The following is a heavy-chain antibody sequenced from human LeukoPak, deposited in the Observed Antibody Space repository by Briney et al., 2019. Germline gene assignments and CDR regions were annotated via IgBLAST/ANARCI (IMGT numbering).Heavy chain of an antibody. V-gene: IGHV1-69*04. D-gene: IGHD5-12*01. Sequence: ASVKVSCKASGGTFSRYAITWVRQAPGQGLEWMGRIIPILDIANYAQKFQGRVTITADKSTTTAYMELSSLRSEDTAVYYCATSVGVATAGMDVWGQGTTVTVSS. CDR2: IIPILDIA. CDR3: ATSVGVATAGMDV. CDR1: GGTFSRYA. J-gene: IGHJ6*02.